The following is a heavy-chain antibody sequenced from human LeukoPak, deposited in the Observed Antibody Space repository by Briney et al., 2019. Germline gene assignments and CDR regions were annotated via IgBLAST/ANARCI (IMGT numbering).Heavy chain of an antibody. CDR2: ITTTSSYI. V-gene: IGHV3-21*01. J-gene: IGHJ5*02. D-gene: IGHD2-15*01. CDR3: ARSGCPGGSCYLRYSWLNL. Sequence: GGSLRLSCATSGFTFSNSDMNWVRQAPGKGLEWVSSITTTSSYIYYADSVRGRFTISRDNAKNSLYLHMDSLRAEDTAVYYCARSGCPGGSCYLRYSWLNLWGRGTLVTVSS. CDR1: GFTFSNSD.